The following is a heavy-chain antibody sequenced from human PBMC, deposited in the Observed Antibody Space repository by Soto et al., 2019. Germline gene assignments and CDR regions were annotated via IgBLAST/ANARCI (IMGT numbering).Heavy chain of an antibody. CDR2: IWYDGSNK. Sequence: QVQLVESGGGVVQPGRSLRLSCAASGFTFSSYGMHWVRQAPGKGLEWVAVIWYDGSNKYYADSVKGRFTISRDNSKNALYLQMNSLRAEDTAVYYCERDAATMILDDAFDIWGQGTMVTVSS. CDR3: ERDAATMILDDAFDI. D-gene: IGHD3-22*01. J-gene: IGHJ3*02. V-gene: IGHV3-33*01. CDR1: GFTFSSYG.